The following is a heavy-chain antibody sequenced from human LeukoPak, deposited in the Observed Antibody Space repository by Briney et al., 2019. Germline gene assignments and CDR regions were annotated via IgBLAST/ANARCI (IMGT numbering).Heavy chain of an antibody. V-gene: IGHV5-51*01. CDR3: ARLLKLDMTGGPVAFDI. Sequence: GESLKISCKGSGYNFANHWIGWVRQVPGRGLEWVGIIYPGDSDTRYSPSFQGQVTISADKSISTAYLQWSSLKASDTAMYYCARLLKLDMTGGPVAFDIWGQGTMVTVSS. CDR1: GYNFANHW. D-gene: IGHD2-2*03. CDR2: IYPGDSDT. J-gene: IGHJ3*02.